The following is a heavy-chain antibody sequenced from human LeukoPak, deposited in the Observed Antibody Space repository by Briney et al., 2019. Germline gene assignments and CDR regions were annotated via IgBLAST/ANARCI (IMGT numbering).Heavy chain of an antibody. J-gene: IGHJ4*02. Sequence: ASVKVSCEASGYNFAHYHTHWVRQATGQGLEWIGSLNPNTGDTLLAQRFKGRVTMTRDTSLTVGYMELSSLTFNDTAVYFCARDPDSGPDLWGQGTLVTVAS. V-gene: IGHV1-2*02. CDR3: ARDPDSGPDL. CDR2: LNPNTGDT. D-gene: IGHD2-15*01. CDR1: GYNFAHYH.